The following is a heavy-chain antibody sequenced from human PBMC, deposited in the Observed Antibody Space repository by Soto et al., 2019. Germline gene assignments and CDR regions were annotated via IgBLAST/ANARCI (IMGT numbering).Heavy chain of an antibody. D-gene: IGHD6-13*01. J-gene: IGHJ5*02. CDR2: ISSSSSYI. CDR3: ARDGPRAAAGISNWFDP. V-gene: IGHV3-21*01. Sequence: GGSLRLSCAASGFTFSSYSMNWVRQAPGKGLEWVSSISSSSSYIYYADSVKGRFTISRDNAKNSLYLQMNSLRAEDTAVYYCARDGPRAAAGISNWFDPWGQGTLVTVSS. CDR1: GFTFSSYS.